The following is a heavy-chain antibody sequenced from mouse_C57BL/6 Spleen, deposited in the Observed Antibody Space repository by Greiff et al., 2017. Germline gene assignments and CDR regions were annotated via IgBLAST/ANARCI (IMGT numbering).Heavy chain of an antibody. Sequence: QVQLQQSGAELMKPGASVKLSCKATGYTFTGYWIEWVKQRPGHGLEWIGEILPGSGSTNYNEKFKGKATLTADTSSSTAYMQLRSLTTEDSAIYNSANFYYDYGWFAYWGQGTLVTVSA. CDR1: GYTFTGYW. D-gene: IGHD2-4*01. J-gene: IGHJ3*01. CDR2: ILPGSGST. V-gene: IGHV1-9*01. CDR3: ANFYYDYGWFAY.